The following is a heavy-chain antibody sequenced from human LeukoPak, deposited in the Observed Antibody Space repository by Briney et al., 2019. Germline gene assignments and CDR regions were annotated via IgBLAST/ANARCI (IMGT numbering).Heavy chain of an antibody. Sequence: ASVKVSCKVSGYSLTKLCMHWVRQAPGQGLEWMGWINPNSGGTNYAQKFQGRVTMTRDTSISTAYMELSRLRSDDTAVYYCARSRGDIVATTYDAFDIWGQGTMVTVSS. CDR3: ARSRGDIVATTYDAFDI. V-gene: IGHV1-2*02. J-gene: IGHJ3*02. D-gene: IGHD5-12*01. CDR2: INPNSGGT. CDR1: GYSLTKLC.